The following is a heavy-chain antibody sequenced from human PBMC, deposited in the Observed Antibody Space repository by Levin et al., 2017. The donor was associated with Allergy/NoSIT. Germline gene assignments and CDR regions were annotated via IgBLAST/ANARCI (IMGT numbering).Heavy chain of an antibody. V-gene: IGHV1-18*01. CDR2: ISGYNGNT. J-gene: IGHJ4*02. Sequence: PPASVKVSCKASGYTFSNFGITWVRQAPGQGLEWMGAISGYNGNTNYAQKLQGRVTTTTDTSTSTAYMELRSLRSDDTAVYYCARGIYCTNGVCYYDYWGQGTLVTVSS. CDR3: ARGIYCTNGVCYYDY. CDR1: GYTFSNFG. D-gene: IGHD2-8*01.